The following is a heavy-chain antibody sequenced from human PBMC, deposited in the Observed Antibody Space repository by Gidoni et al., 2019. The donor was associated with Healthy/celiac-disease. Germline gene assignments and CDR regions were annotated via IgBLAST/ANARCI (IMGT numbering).Heavy chain of an antibody. Sequence: FSSYAMSWVRQAPGKGLEWVSAISGSGGSTYYADSVKGRFTISRDNSKNTLYLQMNSLRAEDTAVYYCANHRDYYYGMDVWGQGTTVTVSS. V-gene: IGHV3-23*01. CDR1: FSSYA. CDR2: ISGSGGST. J-gene: IGHJ6*02. CDR3: ANHRDYYYGMDV.